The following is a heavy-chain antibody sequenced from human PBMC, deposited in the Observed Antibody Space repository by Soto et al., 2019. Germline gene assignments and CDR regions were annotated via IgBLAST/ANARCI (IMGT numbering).Heavy chain of an antibody. CDR2: ISAYNGNT. CDR1: GYTFTIYG. J-gene: IGHJ5*02. CDR3: ARDANDYGDRNWFDP. V-gene: IGHV1-18*01. Sequence: ASVKVSCKGSGYTFTIYGISWVRQAPGQGLEWMGWISAYNGNTNYAQKLQGRVTMTTDTSTSTAYMELRSLRSDDTAVYYCARDANDYGDRNWFDPWGQGTLVTVSS. D-gene: IGHD4-17*01.